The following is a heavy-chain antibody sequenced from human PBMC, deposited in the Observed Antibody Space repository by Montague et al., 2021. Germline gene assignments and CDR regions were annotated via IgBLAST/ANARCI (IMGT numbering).Heavy chain of an antibody. D-gene: IGHD5-24*01. Sequence: CAISGDSVSSNCATWNWIRQSPSRGRELLGRTYYRSKWYNEYAISVKSRITVNPDTSKNQFSLLLNSVTPEDTAVYYCARGWQKRFDPWGQGTLVTVSS. V-gene: IGHV6-1*01. CDR1: GDSVSSNCAT. CDR3: ARGWQKRFDP. CDR2: TYYRSKWYN. J-gene: IGHJ5*02.